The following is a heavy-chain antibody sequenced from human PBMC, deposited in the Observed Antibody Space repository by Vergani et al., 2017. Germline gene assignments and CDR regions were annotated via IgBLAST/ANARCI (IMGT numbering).Heavy chain of an antibody. V-gene: IGHV1-46*01. Sequence: QVQLVQSGAEVKKPGSSVKVSCKASGGTFSSYAISWVRQAPGQGLEWMGIINPSGGSTSYAQKFQGRVTMTRDTSTSTVYMELSSLRSEDTAVYYCARGQPIDSYYYYYYMDVWGKGTTVTVSS. CDR1: GGTFSSYA. D-gene: IGHD1-14*01. CDR2: INPSGGST. J-gene: IGHJ6*03. CDR3: ARGQPIDSYYYYYYMDV.